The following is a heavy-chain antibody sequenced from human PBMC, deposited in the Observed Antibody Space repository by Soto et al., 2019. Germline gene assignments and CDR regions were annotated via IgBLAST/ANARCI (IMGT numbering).Heavy chain of an antibody. CDR3: AKIRLGCNCGGFDY. V-gene: IGHV3-23*01. D-gene: IGHD5-18*01. CDR2: ISDSGDNT. J-gene: IGHJ4*02. Sequence: EVQLLESGGGLVQPGGSLRLSCAASGFTFSNYAMSWVRQAPGKGLEWVSTISDSGDNTYYADSVKGRFTISRDNSRNKISVQMKSLRSEDTAAYYWAKIRLGCNCGGFDYWGQGALVTVSS. CDR1: GFTFSNYA.